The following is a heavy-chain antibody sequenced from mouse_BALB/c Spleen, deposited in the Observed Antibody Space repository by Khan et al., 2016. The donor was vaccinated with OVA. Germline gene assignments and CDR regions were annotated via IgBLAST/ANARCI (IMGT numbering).Heavy chain of an antibody. J-gene: IGHJ2*01. CDR3: ARGNYYGYYIDY. Sequence: EVQLQESGPGLVKPSQSLSLTCTVTGYSITSGYAWNWIRQFPGNKLEWIGYISYSGGSSYNPSLTSRISITRDTSKNQFFLQLNSVTTEDTATDYCARGNYYGYYIDYWGQGTTLTVSS. CDR1: GYSITSGYA. CDR2: ISYSGGS. V-gene: IGHV3-2*02. D-gene: IGHD1-1*01.